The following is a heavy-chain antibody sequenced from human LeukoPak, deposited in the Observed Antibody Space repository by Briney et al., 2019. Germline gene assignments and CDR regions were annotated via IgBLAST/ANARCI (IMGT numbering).Heavy chain of an antibody. V-gene: IGHV4-61*01. CDR1: GGSVSSGSYY. CDR2: IYHSGST. CDR3: AREVAYYGSGSYPPPLDY. Sequence: PSETLSLTCTVSGGSVSSGSYYWSWIRQPPGKGLEWIGEIYHSGSTNYNPSLKSRVTISVDKSENQFSLKLSSVTAADTAVYYCAREVAYYGSGSYPPPLDYWGQGTLVTVSS. D-gene: IGHD3-10*01. J-gene: IGHJ4*02.